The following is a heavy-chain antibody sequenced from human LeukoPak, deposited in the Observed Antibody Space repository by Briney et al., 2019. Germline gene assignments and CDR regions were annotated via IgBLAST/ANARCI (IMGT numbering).Heavy chain of an antibody. J-gene: IGHJ4*02. CDR3: AAGWMVRGNYFDY. Sequence: SETLSLTCTVSGGSISSSSYYWGWIRQPPGKGLEWIGGIYYSGSTYYNPSLKSRVTISVDTSKNQFSLKLSSVTAADTAVYYCAAGWMVRGNYFDYWGQGTLVTVSS. CDR1: GGSISSSSYY. D-gene: IGHD3-10*01. V-gene: IGHV4-39*01. CDR2: IYYSGST.